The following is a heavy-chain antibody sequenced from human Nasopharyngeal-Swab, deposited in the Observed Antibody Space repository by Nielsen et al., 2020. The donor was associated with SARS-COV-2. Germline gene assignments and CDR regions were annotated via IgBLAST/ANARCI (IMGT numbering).Heavy chain of an antibody. V-gene: IGHV1-3*01. CDR3: ARGSLITYSIDY. CDR1: GYTFTSYA. D-gene: IGHD3-22*01. Sequence: ASVNVSCTASGYTFTSYAMHWVRQAPGQRLEWMGWINAGNGNTKYSQKFQGRVTITRDTSASTAYMELSSLRSEDTAVYYCARGSLITYSIDYWGQGTLVTVSS. J-gene: IGHJ4*02. CDR2: INAGNGNT.